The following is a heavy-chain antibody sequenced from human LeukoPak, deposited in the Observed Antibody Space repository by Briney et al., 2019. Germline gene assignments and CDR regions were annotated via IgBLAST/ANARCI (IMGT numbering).Heavy chain of an antibody. CDR2: IYHSGST. CDR1: GYSISSGYY. V-gene: IGHV4-38-2*02. Sequence: SETLSLTCTVSGYSISSGYYWGWIRQPPGKGLEWIGSIYHSGSTYYNPSLKSRVTISVDTSKNQFSLKLSSVTAADTAVYYCARVGLRGEWLFLYYFDYWGQGTLVTVSS. CDR3: ARVGLRGEWLFLYYFDY. D-gene: IGHD3-3*01. J-gene: IGHJ4*02.